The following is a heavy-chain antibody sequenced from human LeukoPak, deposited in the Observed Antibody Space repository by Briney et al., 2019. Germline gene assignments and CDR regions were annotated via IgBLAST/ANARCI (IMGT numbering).Heavy chain of an antibody. CDR2: ISWNGGSI. Sequence: GRSLRLSCAASGFTFDDYAMHWVRHAPGKCLEWVSGISWNGGSIGYADSVKGRFTISRDNAKNSLYLQMNSLRAEDTALYYCAKDWVRLGGSDDAFDIWGQGTMVTVSS. CDR1: GFTFDDYA. V-gene: IGHV3-9*01. CDR3: AKDWVRLGGSDDAFDI. J-gene: IGHJ3*02. D-gene: IGHD3-10*01.